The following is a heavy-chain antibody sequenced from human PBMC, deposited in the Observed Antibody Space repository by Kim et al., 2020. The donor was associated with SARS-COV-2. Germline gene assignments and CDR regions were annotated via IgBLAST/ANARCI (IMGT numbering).Heavy chain of an antibody. Sequence: AQKFQGRVTITADESTSTAYMELSSLRSEDTAVYYCATTSQIGSGYDFDYWGQGTLVTVSS. J-gene: IGHJ4*02. CDR3: ATTSQIGSGYDFDY. D-gene: IGHD5-12*01. V-gene: IGHV1-69*01.